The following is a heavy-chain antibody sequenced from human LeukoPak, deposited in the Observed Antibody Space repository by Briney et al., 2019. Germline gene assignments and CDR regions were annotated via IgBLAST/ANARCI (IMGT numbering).Heavy chain of an antibody. CDR2: ISSNGGST. J-gene: IGHJ4*02. CDR3: ARVPDYYGSGSYCFDY. V-gene: IGHV3-64*01. CDR1: GFTFSSYA. D-gene: IGHD3-10*01. Sequence: GGSLRLSCAASGFTFSSYAMHWVRQAPGKGLEYVSAISSNGGSTYYANSVKGRFTISRDNSKNTLYLQMGSLRAEDMAVYYCARVPDYYGSGSYCFDYWGQGTLVTVSS.